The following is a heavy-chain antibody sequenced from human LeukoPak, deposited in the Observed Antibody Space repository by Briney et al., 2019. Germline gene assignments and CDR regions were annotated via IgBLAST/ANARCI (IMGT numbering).Heavy chain of an antibody. CDR2: IKQDGTEK. CDR3: VRGPYALF. Sequence: GGSLRLSCAASGFTFSDYWLSWVRQAPGKGLEWVANIKQDGTEKNYVDSVKGRFTISRDNARNSLYLQMNGLRAEDTAVYYCVRGPYALFWGQGTLVSVSS. D-gene: IGHD2-2*01. V-gene: IGHV3-7*01. CDR1: GFTFSDYW. J-gene: IGHJ4*02.